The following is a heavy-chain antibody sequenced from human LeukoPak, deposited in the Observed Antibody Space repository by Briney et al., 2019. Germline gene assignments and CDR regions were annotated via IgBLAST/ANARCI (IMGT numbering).Heavy chain of an antibody. CDR1: GFPFSTYG. Sequence: PGRSLRLSCAASGFPFSTYGMHWVRQAPGKGLEWVAVIWYDGTDKYYADSVKGRFTISRDNSKNTLYLEMNTLRAEDTAVYYCARGHYGLDVWGQGTTVTVSS. CDR3: ARGHYGLDV. CDR2: IWYDGTDK. V-gene: IGHV3-33*01. J-gene: IGHJ6*02.